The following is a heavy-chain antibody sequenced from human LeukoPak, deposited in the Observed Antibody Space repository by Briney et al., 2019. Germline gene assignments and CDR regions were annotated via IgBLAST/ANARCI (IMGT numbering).Heavy chain of an antibody. D-gene: IGHD4-11*01. J-gene: IGHJ4*02. CDR1: GFTFKNYG. CDR3: ARDQGAINSY. CDR2: IWYDGSNK. V-gene: IGHV3-33*01. Sequence: GGSLRLSCAASGFTFKNYGMHWGRQAPGEGLEWVAGIWYDGSNKYYADSLRGRFTISRDNSKNTVWLQLNSLRAEATAVYYCARDQGAINSYWGRGTLVIVSS.